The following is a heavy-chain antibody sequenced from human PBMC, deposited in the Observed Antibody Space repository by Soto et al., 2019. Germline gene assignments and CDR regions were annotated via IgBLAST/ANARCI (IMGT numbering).Heavy chain of an antibody. Sequence: SVTRSLTCGVGGECSCGCSWNWFRKPPGKGLEWIGEINHSGSTNYNPSLKSRVTISVDTSKNQFSLKLSSVTAADTAVYYCARGTRRPNCSSPSWYAFTPWGQGTLVTV. D-gene: IGHD2-2*01. CDR2: INHSGST. CDR1: GECSCGCS. V-gene: IGHV4-34*01. CDR3: ARGTRRPNCSSPSWYAFTP. J-gene: IGHJ5*02.